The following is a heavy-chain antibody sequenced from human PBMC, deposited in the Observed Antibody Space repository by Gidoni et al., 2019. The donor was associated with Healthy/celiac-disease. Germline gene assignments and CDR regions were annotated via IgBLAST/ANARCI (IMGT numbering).Heavy chain of an antibody. CDR3: ASGPYCSITSCYARGWFDP. J-gene: IGHJ5*02. Sequence: QVQLQQWGAGRLKPSETLSLTCDVYGGSFSGYYWSWIRQPPGKGLELIGEINHSGSNHYNPSLKRRVTIAVDTCKNQFYLKLSSVPAADTAVSDCASGPYCSITSCYARGWFDPWGQGTLVTVSS. V-gene: IGHV4-34*01. CDR1: GGSFSGYY. D-gene: IGHD2-2*01. CDR2: INHSGSN.